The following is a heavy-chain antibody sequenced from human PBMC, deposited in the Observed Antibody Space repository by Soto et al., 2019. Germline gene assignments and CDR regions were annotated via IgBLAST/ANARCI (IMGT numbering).Heavy chain of an antibody. V-gene: IGHV3-21*04. CDR2: ISSSSSYI. D-gene: IGHD6-19*01. J-gene: IGHJ5*02. CDR1: GFTFSSYS. CDR3: AKGPGSSGWYVWFDP. Sequence: GGSLRLSCAASGFTFSSYSMNWVRQAPGKGLEWVSSISSSSSYIYYADSVKGRFTISRDNAKNTLYLQMNSLRAEDTAVYYCAKGPGSSGWYVWFDPWGQGTLVTVSS.